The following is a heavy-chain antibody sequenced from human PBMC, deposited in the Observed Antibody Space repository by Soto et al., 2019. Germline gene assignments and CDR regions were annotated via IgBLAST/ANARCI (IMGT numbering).Heavy chain of an antibody. V-gene: IGHV3-48*03. J-gene: IGHJ3*01. CDR2: VGSSGNTK. Sequence: EVQLVESGGGLEQPGGSLRLSCAASGFTLSSSEMNWVRQAPGKGLEWVSYVGSSGNTKYYADSVKGRFTISRDNAKNSMYLQMNSLRAEDTAVYYCARGLEYYFKPGVFDLWGQGTMVTVSS. CDR1: GFTLSSSE. CDR3: ARGLEYYFKPGVFDL. D-gene: IGHD1-26*01.